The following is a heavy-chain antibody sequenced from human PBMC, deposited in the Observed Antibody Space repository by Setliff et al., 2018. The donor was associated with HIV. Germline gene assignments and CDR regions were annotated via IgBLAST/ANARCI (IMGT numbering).Heavy chain of an antibody. V-gene: IGHV1-46*01. J-gene: IGHJ4*02. Sequence: ASVKVSCKASGYTFTTYGINWVRQAPGQGLEWMGLINPSGGSTSYVQKLQDRVTMTRDTSTSTVYMELSSLRSEDTAVYYCARGGYGSGIYYPDYWGQGTLVTVSS. CDR3: ARGGYGSGIYYPDY. D-gene: IGHD3-10*01. CDR1: GYTFTTYG. CDR2: INPSGGST.